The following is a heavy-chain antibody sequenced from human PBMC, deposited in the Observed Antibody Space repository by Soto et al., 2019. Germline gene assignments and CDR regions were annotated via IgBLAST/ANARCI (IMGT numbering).Heavy chain of an antibody. CDR3: AKVIESYDYIWGSPKEYYFDY. J-gene: IGHJ4*02. CDR2: ISGSGGST. D-gene: IGHD3-16*01. V-gene: IGHV3-23*01. Sequence: EVQLLESGGGLVQPGGSLRLSCAASGFTFSSYAMSWVRQAPGKGLEWVSAISGSGGSTYYADSVKGRFTISRDNSKNTLYLQMNSLRAEDTAVYYCAKVIESYDYIWGSPKEYYFDYWGQGTLVTVSS. CDR1: GFTFSSYA.